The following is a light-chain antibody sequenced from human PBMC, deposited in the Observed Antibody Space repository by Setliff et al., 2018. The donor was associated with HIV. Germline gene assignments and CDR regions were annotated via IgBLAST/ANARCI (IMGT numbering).Light chain of an antibody. CDR3: ASYRSPATYV. V-gene: IGLV2-14*03. Sequence: QSALAQPASVSGSPGQSITISCTGTSSDIGSSNFVSWYQQHPGKAPKVMIYNVDKRPSGVSNRFSGSKSGNTASLTISGLQTEDEGDYFCASYRSPATYVFGIGTKVTVL. CDR1: SSDIGSSNF. CDR2: NVD. J-gene: IGLJ1*01.